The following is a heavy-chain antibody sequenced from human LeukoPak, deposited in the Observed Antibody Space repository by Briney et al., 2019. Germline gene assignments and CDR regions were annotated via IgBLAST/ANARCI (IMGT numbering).Heavy chain of an antibody. CDR3: VCPESGYSYGYGY. CDR2: ISSNGEIT. V-gene: IGHV3-64D*09. CDR1: GFTFSNYA. Sequence: GGSLRLSCSASGFTFSNYAMHWVRQTPGKGLEYVSAISSNGEITYYADSVKGRFSISRDNSKNTLYLQVSSLRAEDTALYYRVCPESGYSYGYGYWGQGTLVTVSS. D-gene: IGHD5-18*01. J-gene: IGHJ4*02.